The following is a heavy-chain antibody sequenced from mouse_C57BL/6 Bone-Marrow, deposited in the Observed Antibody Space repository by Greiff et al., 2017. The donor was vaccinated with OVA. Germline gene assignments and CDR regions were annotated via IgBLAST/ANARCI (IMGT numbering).Heavy chain of an antibody. D-gene: IGHD2-4*01. Sequence: EVQLQQSGPELVKPGASVKISCKASGYTFTDYYMNWVKQSHGKSLEWIGDINPNNGGTSYNQKFKGKATLTVDKSSSTAYMELRSLTSEDSAVYYCARYYDYLYYYAMDYWGQGTSVTVSS. CDR2: INPNNGGT. J-gene: IGHJ4*01. CDR3: ARYYDYLYYYAMDY. V-gene: IGHV1-26*01. CDR1: GYTFTDYY.